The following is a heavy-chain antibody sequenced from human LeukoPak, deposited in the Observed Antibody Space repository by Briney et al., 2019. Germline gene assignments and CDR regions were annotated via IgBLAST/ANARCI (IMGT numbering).Heavy chain of an antibody. CDR2: ISAYSGNT. CDR1: GYTFTSYG. J-gene: IGHJ4*02. CDR3: ARHYYDILTGYPMVDY. V-gene: IGHV1-18*01. D-gene: IGHD3-9*01. Sequence: ASVKVSCKASGYTFTSYGISWVRQAAGQGLEWMGWISAYSGNTNYAQKLQDRVTMTTDTSTSTAYMALRSLRADDTAVHYCARHYYDILTGYPMVDYWGEGTLVTVSS.